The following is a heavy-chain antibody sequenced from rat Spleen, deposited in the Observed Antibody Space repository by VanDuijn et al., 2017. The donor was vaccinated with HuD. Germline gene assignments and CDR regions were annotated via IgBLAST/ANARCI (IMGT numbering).Heavy chain of an antibody. J-gene: IGHJ2*01. CDR3: AIGGNFDY. CDR2: ISFDGSST. D-gene: IGHD4-6*01. CDR1: GFTFSNYD. V-gene: IGHV5-25*01. Sequence: EVQLVESGGGLVQPGRSMKLSCAASGFTFSNYDMAWVRQAPTKGLEWVASISFDGSSTYYRDSVKGRFTISRDNAKSTLYLQMDSLRSEDTATYYCAIGGNFDYWGQGVMVTVSS.